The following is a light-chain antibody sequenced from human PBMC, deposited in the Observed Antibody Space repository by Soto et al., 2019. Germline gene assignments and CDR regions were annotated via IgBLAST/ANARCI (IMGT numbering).Light chain of an antibody. CDR2: AAS. Sequence: AIRMTQSPSSLSASTGDRVTITCRASQGISSYLAWYQQKPGKAPKVLTYAASSLQSGVPSRFSGSGSGTDFTLTISCLQSEDFATYYCQQYYTYPRTFGQGTKVDIK. CDR3: QQYYTYPRT. V-gene: IGKV1-8*01. J-gene: IGKJ1*01. CDR1: QGISSY.